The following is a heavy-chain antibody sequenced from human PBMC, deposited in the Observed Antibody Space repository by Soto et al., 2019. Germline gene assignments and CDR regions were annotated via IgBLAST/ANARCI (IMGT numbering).Heavy chain of an antibody. V-gene: IGHV4-59*01. D-gene: IGHD2-21*02. CDR2: IYYSGST. CDR3: ARDVVTGFDY. CDR1: GGSISSYY. Sequence: TSETLSLTCTVSGGSISSYYWSWIRQPPGKGLEWIGYIYYSGSTNYNPSLKSRVTISVDTSKNQFSLKLSSVTAADTAVYYCARDVVTGFDYWGQGTLVTVSS. J-gene: IGHJ4*02.